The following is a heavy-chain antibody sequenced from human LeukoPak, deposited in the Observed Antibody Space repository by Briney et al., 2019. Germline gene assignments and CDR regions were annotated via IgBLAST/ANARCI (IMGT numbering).Heavy chain of an antibody. CDR1: GYSISSGYY. CDR2: IYYSGST. CDR3: ARMQQLVMDIDY. V-gene: IGHV4-38-2*02. J-gene: IGHJ4*02. Sequence: SETLSLTCTVSGYSISSGYYWGWIRQPPGKGLEWIGSIYYSGSTYYNPSLKSRVTISVDTSKNQFSLKLSSVTAADTAVYYCARMQQLVMDIDYWGQGTLVTVSS. D-gene: IGHD6-6*01.